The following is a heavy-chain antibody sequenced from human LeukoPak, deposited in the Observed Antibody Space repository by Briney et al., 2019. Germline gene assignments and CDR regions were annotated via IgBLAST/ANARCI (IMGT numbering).Heavy chain of an antibody. CDR3: ARVRGSGAAGFDY. CDR2: TNAGNGNT. J-gene: IGHJ4*02. CDR1: GYTFTSHA. D-gene: IGHD3-10*01. V-gene: IGHV1-3*01. Sequence: ASVKVSCKASGYTFTSHAMHWVRQAPGQRLEWMGWTNAGNGNTKYSQKFQGRVTITRDTSASTAYMELSSLRSEDTAVYYCARVRGSGAAGFDYWGQGTLVTVSS.